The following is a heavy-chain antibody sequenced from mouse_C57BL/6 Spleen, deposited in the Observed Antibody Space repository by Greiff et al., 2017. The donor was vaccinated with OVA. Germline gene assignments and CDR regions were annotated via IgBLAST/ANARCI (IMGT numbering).Heavy chain of an antibody. J-gene: IGHJ2*01. D-gene: IGHD1-1*01. Sequence: QVQLQQSVPELVKPGASVKISCKASGYAFSSSWMNWVKQRPGKGLEWIGRIYPGDGDTNYNGKFKGKATLTADKSSSTAYMQLSSLTSEDSAVYFCAREGVYYDYWGQGTTLTVSS. V-gene: IGHV1-82*01. CDR1: GYAFSSSW. CDR2: IYPGDGDT. CDR3: AREGVYYDY.